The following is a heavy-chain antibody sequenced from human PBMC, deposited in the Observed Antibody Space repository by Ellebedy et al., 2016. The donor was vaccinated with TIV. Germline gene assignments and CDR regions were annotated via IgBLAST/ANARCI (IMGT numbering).Heavy chain of an antibody. J-gene: IGHJ4*02. Sequence: GESLKISCAASGFTFSSYWMSWVRQAPGKGLVWVSRINPDGSTTTYADAVKGRFTISRDNARRNTLYLQMNSLRAEDTAVYFCAREKSFYFDNWGQGNMVTVSS. CDR1: GFTFSSYW. CDR3: AREKSFYFDN. D-gene: IGHD2/OR15-2a*01. CDR2: INPDGSTT. V-gene: IGHV3-74*01.